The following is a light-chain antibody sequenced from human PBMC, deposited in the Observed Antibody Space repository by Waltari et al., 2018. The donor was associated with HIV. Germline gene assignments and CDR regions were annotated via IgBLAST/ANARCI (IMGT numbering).Light chain of an antibody. CDR2: DDS. J-gene: IGLJ3*02. CDR1: NIGSKS. Sequence: SYVLAQPPSVSVAPGQTARITCGGDNIGSKSVHWYQQKPGQAPLLGVYDDSDRPSGTPELFAGSNSGNAATLTISRVEAGDEADYYCQVWVSSSDDWVYGGGTKVTVL. CDR3: QVWVSSSDDWV. V-gene: IGLV3-21*02.